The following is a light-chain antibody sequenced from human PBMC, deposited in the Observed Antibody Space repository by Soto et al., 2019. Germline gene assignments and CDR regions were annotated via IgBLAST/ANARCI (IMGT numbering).Light chain of an antibody. V-gene: IGLV2-23*01. J-gene: IGLJ1*01. CDR3: CSYAGSTTWV. CDR2: EGS. Sequence: QSALTQPASGSGSPGQSITISCTGTSSDVGGYNLVSWYQLHPGKAPKFMIYEGSKRPSGVSNRFSGSKSGNTASLTISGLQAEDEADYYCCSYAGSTTWVFGAGTKLTVL. CDR1: SSDVGGYNL.